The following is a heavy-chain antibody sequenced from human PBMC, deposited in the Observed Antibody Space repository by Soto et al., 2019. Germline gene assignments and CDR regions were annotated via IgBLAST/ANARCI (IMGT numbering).Heavy chain of an antibody. Sequence: QVQLVQSGAEVKKPGSSVKVSCKASGGTFSSYAISWVRQAPGQGLEWMGGILPIFGTADYAQKFQGRVTLAADESTSTAYMELSSLRSEDTAVYYCAQCLLGVNYYYGMDVWGQGTTVTVSS. D-gene: IGHD3-16*01. CDR3: AQCLLGVNYYYGMDV. V-gene: IGHV1-69*12. CDR2: ILPIFGTA. CDR1: GGTFSSYA. J-gene: IGHJ6*02.